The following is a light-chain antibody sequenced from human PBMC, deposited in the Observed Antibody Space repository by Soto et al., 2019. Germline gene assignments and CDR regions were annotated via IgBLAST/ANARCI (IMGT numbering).Light chain of an antibody. Sequence: QSVLTQPPSVSAAPGQKVTISCSGSSSNIGNNWVSWYQQLPGTAPKPLIHDNAKRPSGIPDRFSGSKSGTSATLGITGLQTGDEADYYCGTWDTSLSAWVFGRGTQLTVL. CDR1: SSNIGNNW. CDR3: GTWDTSLSAWV. J-gene: IGLJ3*02. V-gene: IGLV1-51*01. CDR2: DNA.